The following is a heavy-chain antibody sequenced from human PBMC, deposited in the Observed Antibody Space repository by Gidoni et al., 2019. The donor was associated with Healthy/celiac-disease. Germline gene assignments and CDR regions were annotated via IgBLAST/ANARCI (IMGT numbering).Heavy chain of an antibody. J-gene: IGHJ5*02. CDR1: GDSVSSNTPA. CDR3: ARDGKRDLELSNWFDP. CDR2: TYYRSKWYN. Sequence: QVQLQQSGPGLVKPSQTLSLTCAISGDSVSSNTPAWNWIRQSPSRGLEWLGRTYYRSKWYNDYAVSVKSRITINPDTSKNQFSLQLNSVTPEDTAVYYCARDGKRDLELSNWFDPWGQGTLVTVSS. V-gene: IGHV6-1*01. D-gene: IGHD1-7*01.